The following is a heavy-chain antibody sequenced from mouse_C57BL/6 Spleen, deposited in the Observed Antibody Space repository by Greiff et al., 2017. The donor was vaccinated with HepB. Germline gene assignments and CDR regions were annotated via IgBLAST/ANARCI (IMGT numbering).Heavy chain of an antibody. J-gene: IGHJ4*01. V-gene: IGHV1-64*01. CDR2: INPNSGST. Sequence: VQLQQPGAELVKPGASVKLSCKASGYTFTSYWMHWVKQRPGQGLEWIGMINPNSGSTNYTEKFKSKATLTVDKSSSKAYMQLSSLTSEDSAVYYCARDGSMVSSGRDYWGQGTSVTVSS. D-gene: IGHD2-1*01. CDR3: ARDGSMVSSGRDY. CDR1: GYTFTSYW.